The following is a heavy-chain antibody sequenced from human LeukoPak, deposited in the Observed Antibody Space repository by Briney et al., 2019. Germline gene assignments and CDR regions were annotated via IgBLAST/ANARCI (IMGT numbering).Heavy chain of an antibody. CDR1: GLTFSSYA. D-gene: IGHD6-19*01. J-gene: IGHJ3*02. V-gene: IGHV3-23*01. CDR3: GKEGAASSGWYGDAFDI. Sequence: PGGSLRLSCAASGLTFSSYAMSWVRQAPGKGLEWVSGISGPGGSTYYADSVKGRFTISRDNTKNTLYLQMNSLRAEDTAVYYCGKEGAASSGWYGDAFDIWGQGTMVTVSS. CDR2: ISGPGGST.